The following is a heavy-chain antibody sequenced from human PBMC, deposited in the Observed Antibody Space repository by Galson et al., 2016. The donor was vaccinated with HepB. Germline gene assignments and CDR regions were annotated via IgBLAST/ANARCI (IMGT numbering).Heavy chain of an antibody. CDR1: GDSVSSSTAA. CDR3: ARETLVGPTQTDAFDI. CDR2: TYYRSKWYN. J-gene: IGHJ3*02. Sequence: CAISGDSVSSSTAAWIWIRQSPSRGLEWLGRTYYRSKWYNDYVDSVKGRFTISRDNARNILYLQMNSLRTEDTAVYYCARETLVGPTQTDAFDIWGQGTMVTVSS. D-gene: IGHD1-26*01. V-gene: IGHV6-1*01.